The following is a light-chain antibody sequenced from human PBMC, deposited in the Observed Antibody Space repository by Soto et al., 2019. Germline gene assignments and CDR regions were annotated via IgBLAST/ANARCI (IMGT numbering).Light chain of an antibody. Sequence: GDRVTITCRASQSISSYLNWYQQKPGKAPKLLIYAASSLQSGVPSRFSGSGSGTDFTLTFSSLQPEDFATYDCQQSYSTPRTFGQGTKVEIK. CDR3: QQSYSTPRT. V-gene: IGKV1-39*01. CDR1: QSISSY. J-gene: IGKJ1*01. CDR2: AAS.